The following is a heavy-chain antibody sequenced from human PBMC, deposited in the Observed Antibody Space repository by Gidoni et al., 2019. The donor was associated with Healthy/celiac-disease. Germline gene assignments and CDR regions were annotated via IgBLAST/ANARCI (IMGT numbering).Heavy chain of an antibody. CDR1: GYTFTSYA. V-gene: IGHV1-3*01. J-gene: IGHJ6*03. CDR2: INAGNGNT. Sequence: QVQLVQSGAEVKKPGASVKVSCKASGYTFTSYAMHWVRQAPGQRLEWMGWINAGNGNTKYSQKFQGRVTITRDTSASTAYMELSSLRSEDTAVYYCATCLTDQYYYYMDVWGKGTTVTVSS. CDR3: ATCLTDQYYYYMDV.